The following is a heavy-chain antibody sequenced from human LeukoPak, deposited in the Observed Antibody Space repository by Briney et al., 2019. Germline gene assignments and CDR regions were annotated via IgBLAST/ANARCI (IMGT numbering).Heavy chain of an antibody. V-gene: IGHV3-30*02. Sequence: PGGSLRLSCAASGFTFSSFGMHWVRQAPGKGLEWVTFIQHDGSNKCYVDSVKGRFTISRDNSKKMLYLQMNSLRAEDTAVYYCAKLKSYYGLGTYYGFDYWGQGTLVTVSS. CDR2: IQHDGSNK. J-gene: IGHJ4*02. D-gene: IGHD3-10*01. CDR3: AKLKSYYGLGTYYGFDY. CDR1: GFTFSSFG.